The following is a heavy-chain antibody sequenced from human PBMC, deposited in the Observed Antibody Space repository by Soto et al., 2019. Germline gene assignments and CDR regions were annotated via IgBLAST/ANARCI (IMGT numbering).Heavy chain of an antibody. CDR2: ISSSSSTI. CDR1: GFTFSSYS. Sequence: GGSLRLSCAASGFTFSSYSMNWVRQAPGKGLEWVSYISSSSSTIYYADSVKGRFTISRDNAKNSLYLQMNSLRAEDTAVYYCARDAGGWYGDYIGYWGQGTLVTVSS. CDR3: ARDAGGWYGDYIGY. D-gene: IGHD4-17*01. J-gene: IGHJ4*02. V-gene: IGHV3-48*01.